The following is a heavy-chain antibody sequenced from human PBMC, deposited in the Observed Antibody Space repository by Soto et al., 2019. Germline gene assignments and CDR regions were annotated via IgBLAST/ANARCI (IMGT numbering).Heavy chain of an antibody. CDR2: ISGSAIST. J-gene: IGHJ4*02. CDR1: GFSFTKYA. D-gene: IGHD4-17*01. V-gene: IGHV3-23*01. Sequence: EVHLLESGGDLVQPGGSLRLSCVASGFSFTKYAMTWVRQAPGKGLEWVATISGSAISTEYADSVKGRFTISRDNSKNTLFLQMQSLRAEDTATYYCGKDGEYGEPSLDHWGQGTLVTVSS. CDR3: GKDGEYGEPSLDH.